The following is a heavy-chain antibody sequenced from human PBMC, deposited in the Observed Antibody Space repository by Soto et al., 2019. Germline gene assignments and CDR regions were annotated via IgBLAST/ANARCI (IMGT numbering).Heavy chain of an antibody. CDR1: GGTLSSYV. CDR3: ARDLGGCSAGSCRYNWFDH. Sequence: QVQLVQSGAEVKKPGSSVKVSCKASGGTLSSYVISWVRQAPGQGLEWMGGIIPIYGTANYAEKFQGRVTITADESTSTAYMELSRLRSEDTAIYYCARDLGGCSAGSCRYNWFDHWGQGTLVTVSS. D-gene: IGHD2-15*01. CDR2: IIPIYGTA. V-gene: IGHV1-69*01. J-gene: IGHJ5*02.